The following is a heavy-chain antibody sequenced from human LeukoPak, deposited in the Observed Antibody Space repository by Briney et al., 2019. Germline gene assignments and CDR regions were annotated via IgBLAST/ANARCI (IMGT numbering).Heavy chain of an antibody. J-gene: IGHJ6*02. Sequence: SETLSLTCTVSGGSISSYYWSWIRQPPGKGLEWIGYIYYSGSTNYNPSLKSRVTIPVDTSKNQFSLKLSSVTAADTAVYYCARRVRGVISLYYYYGMDVWGQGTTVTVSS. V-gene: IGHV4-59*08. CDR1: GGSISSYY. D-gene: IGHD3-10*01. CDR3: ARRVRGVISLYYYYGMDV. CDR2: IYYSGST.